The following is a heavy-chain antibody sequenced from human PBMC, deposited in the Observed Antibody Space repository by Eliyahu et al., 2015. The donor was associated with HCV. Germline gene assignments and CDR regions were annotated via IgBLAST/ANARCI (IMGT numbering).Heavy chain of an antibody. CDR1: GGSFSDYW. CDR2: VHRSGSI. D-gene: IGHD2-15*01. J-gene: IGHJ4*02. Sequence: QVQIQQWGAGLLKPSETLSLTCAGYGGSFSDYWWSWIRQPPGKGLEWIGEVHRSGSIXYNPSLKSRIXISVDTSKNXFSLDLSSVTAADTAVYYCARGRDSVYYWGQGTLVTVSS. V-gene: IGHV4-34*01. CDR3: ARGRDSVYY.